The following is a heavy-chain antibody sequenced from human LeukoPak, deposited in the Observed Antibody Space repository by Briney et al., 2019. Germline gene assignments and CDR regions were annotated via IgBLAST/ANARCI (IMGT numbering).Heavy chain of an antibody. D-gene: IGHD5-12*01. V-gene: IGHV3-30-3*01. CDR2: MSYDGNTK. J-gene: IGHJ4*02. CDR1: GXTFSDYT. Sequence: GGSLRLSCAASGXTFSDYTVHWVRQAPGKGLEWVALMSYDGNTKYYADSVKGRFTVSRDNPKNTLYVQMNSLRAEDTAVYYCARAQSGYPPDYWGQGTLVAVSS. CDR3: ARAQSGYPPDY.